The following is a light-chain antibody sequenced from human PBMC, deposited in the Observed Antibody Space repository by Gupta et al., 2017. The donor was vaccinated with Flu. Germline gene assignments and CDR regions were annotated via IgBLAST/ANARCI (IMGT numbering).Light chain of an antibody. V-gene: IGLV1-47*01. CDR3: ATGDDARSGVV. J-gene: IGLJ2*01. CDR2: DND. CDR1: PSNIANTP. Sequence: VPTQPASASGTPWQEVNISCSGTPSNIANTPVSCYQQVPGTAPKLLIFDNDQRPWGIPERFSGSKSGTSASLTISGLRAEDEADYFCATGDDARSGVVFGGGTKVTVL.